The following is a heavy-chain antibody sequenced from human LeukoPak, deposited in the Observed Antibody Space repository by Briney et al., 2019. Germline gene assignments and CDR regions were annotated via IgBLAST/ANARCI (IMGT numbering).Heavy chain of an antibody. J-gene: IGHJ5*02. CDR3: ARILDYDFWSGYEDHPIFWFDP. CDR2: INHSGST. CDR1: GGSFSGYY. V-gene: IGHV4-34*01. Sequence: PSETLSLTCAVYGGSFSGYYWSWVRQPPGKGLEWIGEINHSGSTNYNPSLKSRVTISVDTSKNQFSLKLSSVTAADTAVYYCARILDYDFWSGYEDHPIFWFDPWGQGTLVTVSS. D-gene: IGHD3-3*01.